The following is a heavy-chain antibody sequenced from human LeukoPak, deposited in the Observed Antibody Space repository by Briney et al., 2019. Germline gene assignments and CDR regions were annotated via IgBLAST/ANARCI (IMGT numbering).Heavy chain of an antibody. CDR2: ISGSGKST. Sequence: GGSLRLSCAASGFTFSSYAMSWVRQAPGKGLEWVSAISGSGKSTYYADSVKGRFTISRDNSKNTLNLQMNSLRAEDTAVYYCAKDTGSASYESGGYWGQGTLVTVSS. CDR3: AKDTGSASYESGGY. J-gene: IGHJ4*02. V-gene: IGHV3-23*01. CDR1: GFTFSSYA. D-gene: IGHD1-26*01.